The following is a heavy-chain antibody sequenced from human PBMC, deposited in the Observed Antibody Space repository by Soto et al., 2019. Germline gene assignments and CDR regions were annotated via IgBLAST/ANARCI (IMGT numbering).Heavy chain of an antibody. J-gene: IGHJ5*02. D-gene: IGHD1-26*01. CDR1: VGTFSRYA. V-gene: IGHV1-69*13. CDR3: ARAIVGPTTTGWIDP. Sequence: SVKYSYQASVGTFSRYAMSWVRQAPGQGLEWMGGIIPIFGTANYAQKFQGRVTITADESTSTAYMELSSLRFEDTAVYYCARAIVGPTTTGWIDPWGQGTLVTVAS. CDR2: IIPIFGTA.